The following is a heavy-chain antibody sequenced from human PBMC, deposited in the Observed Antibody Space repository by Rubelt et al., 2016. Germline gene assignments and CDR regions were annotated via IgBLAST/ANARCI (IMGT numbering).Heavy chain of an antibody. V-gene: IGHV4-34*01. CDR2: INHSGST. D-gene: IGHD5-24*01. CDR3: ARGGDGNDY. Sequence: QVQLQQWGAGLLKPSETLSLTCAVYGGSFSGYYWSWIRQPPGKGLEWIGEINHSGSTNYNPALKRRVTISVDTSNNQFSLKLSSVTAADTAVYYCARGGDGNDYWGQGTLVTVSS. CDR1: GGSFSGYY. J-gene: IGHJ4*02.